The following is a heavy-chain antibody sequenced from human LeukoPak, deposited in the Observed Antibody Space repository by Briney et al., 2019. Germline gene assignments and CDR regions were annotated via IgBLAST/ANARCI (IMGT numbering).Heavy chain of an antibody. D-gene: IGHD2-8*01. CDR1: GFTFTSYA. CDR2: VSGTGITT. V-gene: IGHV3-23*01. Sequence: GGSLRLSCAASGFTFTSYAMSWVRQAPGKGLEWVSSVSGTGITTYYADSVKGRFTVSRDNSKGTVYLQMNSLRGEDTAVYYCAKELMGFDYWGQGSLVTVSS. J-gene: IGHJ4*02. CDR3: AKELMGFDY.